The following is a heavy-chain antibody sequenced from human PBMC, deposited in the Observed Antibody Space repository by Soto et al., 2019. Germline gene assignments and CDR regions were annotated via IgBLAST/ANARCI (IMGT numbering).Heavy chain of an antibody. V-gene: IGHV3-21*01. CDR1: GFTFSSYS. CDR3: ARENIAVAGFDY. J-gene: IGHJ4*02. CDR2: ISSSSSYI. D-gene: IGHD6-19*01. Sequence: EVQLVESGGGLGKHGGSLRLSCAASGFTFSSYSMNWVRQAPGKGLEWVSSISSSSSYIYYADSVKGRFTISRDNAKNSLYLQMNSLRAEDTAVYYCARENIAVAGFDYWGQGTLVTVSS.